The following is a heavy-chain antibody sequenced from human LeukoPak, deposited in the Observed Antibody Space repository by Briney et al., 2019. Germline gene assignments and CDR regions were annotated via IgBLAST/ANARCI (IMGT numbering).Heavy chain of an antibody. V-gene: IGHV3-23*01. CDR3: ARRGPNWGFFDY. Sequence: GGSLRLSCAASGFSFSNHAMTWVRQAPGKGLEWVSTISGSGDTTYYADSVKGRFTISGDNSKNTLYLQMSSLRAEDTALYYCARRGPNWGFFDYWGRGTLATVSS. D-gene: IGHD7-27*01. CDR2: ISGSGDTT. J-gene: IGHJ4*02. CDR1: GFSFSNHA.